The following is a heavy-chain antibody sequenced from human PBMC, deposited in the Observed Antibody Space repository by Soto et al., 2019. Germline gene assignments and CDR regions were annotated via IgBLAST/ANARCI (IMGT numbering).Heavy chain of an antibody. CDR1: GYTFTSYD. V-gene: IGHV1-8*01. Sequence: ASVKVSCKASGYTFTSYDNNWERQATGQGLEWMGWMNPNSGNTGYAQRFQGRVTMTRNISISTAYMELSSLRSEDTAVYYCARERITIFGVVIRVYGMDVWGQGTTVTVSS. CDR3: ARERITIFGVVIRVYGMDV. D-gene: IGHD3-3*01. J-gene: IGHJ6*02. CDR2: MNPNSGNT.